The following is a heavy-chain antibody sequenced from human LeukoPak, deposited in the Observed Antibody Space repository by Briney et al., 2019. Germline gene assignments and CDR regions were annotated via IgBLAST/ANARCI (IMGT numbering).Heavy chain of an antibody. Sequence: SETLSLTCTVSGGSITNSGCYWGWIRQPPGKGLEWIGSIYYSGNTYSNPSLKSRVTISVDTSKNQFSLKLNSVTAADTAVYYCARHRSGWLQSSFDYWGQGTLVTVSS. CDR1: GGSITNSGCY. CDR2: IYYSGNT. D-gene: IGHD5-24*01. CDR3: ARHRSGWLQSSFDY. J-gene: IGHJ4*02. V-gene: IGHV4-39*01.